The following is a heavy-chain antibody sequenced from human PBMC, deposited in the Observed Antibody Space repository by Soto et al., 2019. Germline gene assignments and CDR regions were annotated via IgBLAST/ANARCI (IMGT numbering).Heavy chain of an antibody. D-gene: IGHD6-13*01. CDR1: GGSISSGGYY. CDR2: IYYSGST. J-gene: IGHJ4*02. CDR3: AISFGVAAAGPFDY. Sequence: QVQLQESGPGLVKPSQTLSLTCTVSGGSISSGGYYWSWIRQHPGKGLEWIGYIYYSGSTYYNPSLKSRVTLSVDTSKNQFALRLSSVTAADTAVYYCAISFGVAAAGPFDYWGQGTLVTVSS. V-gene: IGHV4-31*03.